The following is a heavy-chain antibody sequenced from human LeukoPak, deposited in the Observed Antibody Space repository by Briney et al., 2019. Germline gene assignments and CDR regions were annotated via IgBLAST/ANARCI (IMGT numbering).Heavy chain of an antibody. CDR1: GFTVSSSY. Sequence: GGSLRLSCAASGFTVSSSYMIWVRQAPGKGLEWVSVIYSGGKTYYADSVKGRFTISRDNSKNTLYLQMNSLRTEDTAVYYCAGDAAGNWFDPWGQGTLVTVSS. CDR3: AGDAAGNWFDP. V-gene: IGHV3-53*05. D-gene: IGHD3-10*01. CDR2: IYSGGKT. J-gene: IGHJ5*02.